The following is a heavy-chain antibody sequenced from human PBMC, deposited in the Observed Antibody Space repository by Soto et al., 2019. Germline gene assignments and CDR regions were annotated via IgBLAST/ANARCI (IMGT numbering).Heavy chain of an antibody. D-gene: IGHD1-1*01. Sequence: QVQLQESGPGLVSPSGTLSLTCAVSGGPITYWLSWVRQSPGKGLEWIGEVSQRGGTNYIPSLKSRVTILIDNSRNQIFLHLTSVTAADTAVYFCAKHVTDSGTRGYDSWGQGILVTVSS. CDR1: GGPITYW. V-gene: IGHV4-4*02. CDR3: AKHVTDSGTRGYDS. J-gene: IGHJ5*02. CDR2: VSQRGGT.